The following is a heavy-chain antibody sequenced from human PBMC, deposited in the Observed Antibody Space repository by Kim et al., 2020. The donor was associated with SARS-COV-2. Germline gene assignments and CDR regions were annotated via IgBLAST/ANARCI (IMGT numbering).Heavy chain of an antibody. CDR3: AKDEAAAGDNPAACDY. V-gene: IGHV3-30*18. CDR2: ISYDGSNK. D-gene: IGHD6-13*01. J-gene: IGHJ4*02. Sequence: GGSLRLSCAASGFTFSSYGMHWVRQAPGKGLEWVAVISYDGSNKYYADSVKGRFTISRDNSKNTLYLQMNSLRAEDTAVYYCAKDEAAAGDNPAACDYWGQGTLVTVSS. CDR1: GFTFSSYG.